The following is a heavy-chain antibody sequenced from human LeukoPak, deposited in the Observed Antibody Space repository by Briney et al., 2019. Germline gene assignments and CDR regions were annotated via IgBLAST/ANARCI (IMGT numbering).Heavy chain of an antibody. D-gene: IGHD1-26*01. CDR1: GGPILTTNW. CDR3: TRESGAFSPFGF. CDR2: VHLSGAS. J-gene: IGHJ4*02. V-gene: IGHV4-4*02. Sequence: SGTLSLTCAVSGGPILTTNWWSWVRQPPGKGLEWIGEVHLSGASNYNPSLNSRVSMSIDKSQNQLSLHLTSVTAADTAMYYCTRESGAFSPFGFGGQGTLVTVSS.